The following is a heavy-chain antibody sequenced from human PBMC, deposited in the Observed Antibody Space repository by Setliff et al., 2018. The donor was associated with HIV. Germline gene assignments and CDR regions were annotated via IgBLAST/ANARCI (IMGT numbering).Heavy chain of an antibody. CDR1: GYSISSGYY. V-gene: IGHV4-38-2*01. Sequence: PSETLSLTCGVSGYSISSGYYWGWIRQPPGKGLEWIGSIYHNGITSYNPSLKSRVTISVDTSQNQFSLKLSSVPAADTAIYYCARRIYGNNPYFDYWSQGTLVTVSS. D-gene: IGHD4-17*01. CDR2: IYHNGIT. J-gene: IGHJ4*02. CDR3: ARRIYGNNPYFDY.